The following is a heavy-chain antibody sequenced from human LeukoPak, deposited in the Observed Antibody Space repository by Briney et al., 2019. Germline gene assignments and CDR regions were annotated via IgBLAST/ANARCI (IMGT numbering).Heavy chain of an antibody. V-gene: IGHV3-48*04. CDR3: ARDMWEGYYESSGYYPFDY. Sequence: GGSLRLSCAASGFTFSSYSMNWVRQAPGKGLEWVSYISSSSSTIYYADSVKGRFTISRDNAKNSLYLQMNSLRAEDTAVYYCARDMWEGYYESSGYYPFDYWGQGTLVTVSS. D-gene: IGHD3-22*01. J-gene: IGHJ4*02. CDR2: ISSSSSTI. CDR1: GFTFSSYS.